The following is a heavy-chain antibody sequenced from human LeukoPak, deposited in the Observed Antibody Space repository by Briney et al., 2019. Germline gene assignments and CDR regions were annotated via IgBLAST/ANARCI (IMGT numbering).Heavy chain of an antibody. J-gene: IGHJ3*02. Sequence: QPGGSLRLSCAASGFTFSSYNMNWVRQAPGKGLEWVSYISLSTTSIYYADSVKGRFTISRDNAKNSLYLQMNSLRAEDTAVYYCAKGHWGFWFLVAAFDIWGQGTMVTVSS. CDR1: GFTFSSYN. CDR3: AKGHWGFWFLVAAFDI. V-gene: IGHV3-48*04. CDR2: ISLSTTSI. D-gene: IGHD2/OR15-2a*01.